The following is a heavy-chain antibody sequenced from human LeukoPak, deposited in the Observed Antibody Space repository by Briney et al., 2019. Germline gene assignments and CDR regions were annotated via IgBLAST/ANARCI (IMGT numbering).Heavy chain of an antibody. CDR3: ARGTEMTSFTGYYSFDY. J-gene: IGHJ4*02. CDR2: ISGSGGST. Sequence: PGGSLRLSCATSGFTFSNYAMRWVRQAPGKGLEWVSAISGSGGSTYYADSVKGRFTISRDNAKNSLFLQMNSLRAADTAVYYCARGTEMTSFTGYYSFDYWGRGSLVTVSS. V-gene: IGHV3-23*01. CDR1: GFTFSNYA. D-gene: IGHD3-9*01.